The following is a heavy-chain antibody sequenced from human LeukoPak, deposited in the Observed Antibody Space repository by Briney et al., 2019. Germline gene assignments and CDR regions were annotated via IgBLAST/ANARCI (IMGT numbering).Heavy chain of an antibody. J-gene: IGHJ4*02. D-gene: IGHD3-22*01. V-gene: IGHV1-24*01. CDR1: GYTLTELS. Sequence: GASVTVSCKVSGYTLTELSMHWVRQAPGKGGEGMVGFYPEDGETIYAQKFHRRVTITDDPSTDTAYMELSSLRSEDTAVYYCATGDYYDSSCYYDYWGQGTLVTVSS. CDR3: ATGDYYDSSCYYDY. CDR2: FYPEDGET.